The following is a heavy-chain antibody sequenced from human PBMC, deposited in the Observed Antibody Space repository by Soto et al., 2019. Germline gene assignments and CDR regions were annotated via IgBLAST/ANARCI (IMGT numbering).Heavy chain of an antibody. CDR3: ARDRFGYGDYYYYGMDV. CDR2: ISAYNGNT. V-gene: IGHV1-18*01. J-gene: IGHJ6*02. Sequence: GASVKVSCKASGYTLTSYGISWVRQAPGQGLEWMGWISAYNGNTNYARKLQGRVTMTTDTSTSTAYMELRSLRSDDTAVYYCARDRFGYGDYYYYGMDVWGQGTTVTVSS. D-gene: IGHD4-17*01. CDR1: GYTLTSYG.